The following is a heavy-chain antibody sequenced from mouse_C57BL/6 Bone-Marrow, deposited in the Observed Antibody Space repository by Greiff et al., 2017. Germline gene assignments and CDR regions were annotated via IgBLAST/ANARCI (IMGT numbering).Heavy chain of an antibody. D-gene: IGHD2-2*01. Sequence: QVQLQQSGPELVKPGASVKISCKASGYAFSSSWMNWVKQRPGKGLEWIGRIYPGDGDTNSNGKFKGKTTLTADKSSSTAYMQLSSLTSEDSAVYFCARHMVTTRAWFAYWGQGTLVTVSA. V-gene: IGHV1-82*01. CDR3: ARHMVTTRAWFAY. CDR2: IYPGDGDT. CDR1: GYAFSSSW. J-gene: IGHJ3*01.